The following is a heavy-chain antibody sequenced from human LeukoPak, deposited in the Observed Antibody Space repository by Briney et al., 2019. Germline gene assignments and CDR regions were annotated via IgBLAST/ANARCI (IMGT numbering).Heavy chain of an antibody. CDR3: ARDSYQDYYGRFDP. Sequence: PGGSLRLSCAASGFSFSNHGMRWVRQAPGKRLEWVAVIWDDGNNKRYANSVNGRFTISRDNSENTLYLQMNGLTAEDTAMYYCARDSYQDYYGRFDPWGQGTLVTVSS. D-gene: IGHD3-10*01. CDR1: GFSFSNHG. J-gene: IGHJ5*02. V-gene: IGHV3-33*01. CDR2: IWDDGNNK.